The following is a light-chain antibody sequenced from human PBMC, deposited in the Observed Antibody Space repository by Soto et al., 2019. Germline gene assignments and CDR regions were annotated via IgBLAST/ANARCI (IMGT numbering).Light chain of an antibody. CDR2: GTS. CDR1: QSVGNN. V-gene: IGKV3-15*01. Sequence: EAVMTQFPATLSVSPGETATLSCRASQSVGNNLAWYHQRPGQAPRLLMFGTSTRATGIPARFRGSGSGTEFILTITSLQSEDFGVYYCHQYNKWPRGTFGLGTRLEIK. J-gene: IGKJ5*01. CDR3: HQYNKWPRGT.